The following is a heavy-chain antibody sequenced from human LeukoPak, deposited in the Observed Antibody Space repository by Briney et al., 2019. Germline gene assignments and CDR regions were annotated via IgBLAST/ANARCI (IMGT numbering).Heavy chain of an antibody. J-gene: IGHJ4*02. D-gene: IGHD6-19*01. CDR2: INPDSGGT. CDR3: ARDVPGYSSYFDS. V-gene: IGHV1-2*02. CDR1: GYTFTGYH. Sequence: SVNVSCKASGYTFTGYHVHWMRQAPGQGLEWMGWINPDSGGTNYAQNIQGRVTLTRDTSSSTAYMERSGLRSDDTALYYCARDVPGYSSYFDSWGQGTLVTVSS.